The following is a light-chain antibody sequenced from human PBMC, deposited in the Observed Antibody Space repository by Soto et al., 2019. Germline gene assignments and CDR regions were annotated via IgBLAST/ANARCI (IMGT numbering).Light chain of an antibody. Sequence: QSALTQPASVSGSPGQSITISCTGTSSDVGSYNLVSWYQQHPDKAPKLMIYEVSKRPSGVSNRFSGSKSGNTASLTISGLQAEDEADYYCCSYAGSSTFYVFGTGTQLTVL. CDR2: EVS. CDR3: CSYAGSSTFYV. V-gene: IGLV2-23*02. J-gene: IGLJ1*01. CDR1: SSDVGSYNL.